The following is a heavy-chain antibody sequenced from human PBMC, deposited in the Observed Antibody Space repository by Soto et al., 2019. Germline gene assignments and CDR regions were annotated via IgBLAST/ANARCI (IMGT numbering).Heavy chain of an antibody. J-gene: IGHJ4*02. D-gene: IGHD1-1*01. CDR3: ARRYGYSFDY. Sequence: PSETLSLTCTGSGCSISSYYWSLIRRPPGKGLECTGYIYNSGRTHYNPSLKSRVTRPVDTSKNQFSLKLSSVTAADTAVYYCARRYGYSFDYCGQGTLVTVS. CDR1: GCSISSYY. CDR2: IYNSGRT. V-gene: IGHV4-59*08.